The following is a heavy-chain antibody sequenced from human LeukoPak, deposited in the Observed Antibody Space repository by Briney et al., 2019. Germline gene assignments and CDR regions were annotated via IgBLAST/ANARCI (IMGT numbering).Heavy chain of an antibody. CDR2: ISSSSSYI. Sequence: GGSLRLSCAASGFTFSSYSMNWVRQAPGKGLEWVSSISSSSSYIYYADSVKGRFTISRDNAKNSLYLQMNSLRAEDTAVYYCARGFGIAAAGQQGDYWGQGTLATVSS. D-gene: IGHD6-13*01. CDR1: GFTFSSYS. V-gene: IGHV3-21*01. CDR3: ARGFGIAAAGQQGDY. J-gene: IGHJ4*02.